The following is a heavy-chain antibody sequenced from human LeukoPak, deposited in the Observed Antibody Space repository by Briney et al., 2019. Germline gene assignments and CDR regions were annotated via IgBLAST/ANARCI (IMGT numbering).Heavy chain of an antibody. D-gene: IGHD6-13*01. CDR3: ARRSDSSSWFDAFDI. CDR2: IYYSGST. J-gene: IGHJ3*02. V-gene: IGHV4-59*08. Sequence: KPSETLSLTCTVSGGSISSYYWSWIRQPPGKGLEWIGYIYYSGSTNYNPSLKSRVTISVDTSKNQFSLKLSSVTAADTAVYYCARRSDSSSWFDAFDIWGQGTMVTVSS. CDR1: GGSISSYY.